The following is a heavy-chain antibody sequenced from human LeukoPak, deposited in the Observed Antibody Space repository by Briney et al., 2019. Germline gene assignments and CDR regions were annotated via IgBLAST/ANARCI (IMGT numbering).Heavy chain of an antibody. J-gene: IGHJ4*02. Sequence: SETLSLTCAVYGGSFSGYYWSWIRQPPGKGLEWIGEINHSGSTNYNPSLKSRVTISVDTSKNQFSLKLSSVTAADTAVYYCANEQGSSWYENYWGQGTLVTVSS. CDR3: ANEQGSSWYENY. CDR1: GGSFSGYY. CDR2: INHSGST. V-gene: IGHV4-34*01. D-gene: IGHD6-13*01.